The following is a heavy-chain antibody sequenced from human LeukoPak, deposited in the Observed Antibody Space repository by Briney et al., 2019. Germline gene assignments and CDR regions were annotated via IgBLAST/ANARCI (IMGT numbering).Heavy chain of an antibody. CDR3: ARLLGYDFWSGYYKVYYYNGMDV. Sequence: GGSLRLSCEASGFTLSSYWMSWVRQAPGKGLEWVANIKKDGSEKYYVDSVKGRFTISRDNAKNSLYLQTNSLRVEDTAVYYCARLLGYDFWSGYYKVYYYNGMDVWDQGTTVTVSS. CDR1: GFTLSSYW. V-gene: IGHV3-7*01. J-gene: IGHJ6*02. D-gene: IGHD3-3*01. CDR2: IKKDGSEK.